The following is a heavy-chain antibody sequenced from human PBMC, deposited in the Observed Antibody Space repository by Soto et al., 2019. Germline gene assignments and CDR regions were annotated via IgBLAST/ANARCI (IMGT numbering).Heavy chain of an antibody. J-gene: IGHJ5*02. Sequence: ESGPTLVNPTETLTLTCTVSGFSLSNARMGVSWIRQPPGKALEWLAHIFSNDEKSYSTSLKSRLTISKDTSKSQVVLTMTNMDPVDTATYYCARTVGYCSSTSCLGWWFDPWGQGTLVTVSS. CDR3: ARTVGYCSSTSCLGWWFDP. CDR1: GFSLSNARMG. CDR2: IFSNDEK. V-gene: IGHV2-26*01. D-gene: IGHD2-2*01.